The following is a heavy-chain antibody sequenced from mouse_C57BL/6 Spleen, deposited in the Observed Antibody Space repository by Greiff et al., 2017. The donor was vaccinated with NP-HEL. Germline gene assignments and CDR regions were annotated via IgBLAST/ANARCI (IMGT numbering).Heavy chain of an antibody. CDR1: GYTFTSYD. Sequence: QVQLQQSGPELVKPGASVKLSCKASGYTFTSYDINWVKQRPGQGLEWIGWIYPRDGSTKYNEKFKGKATLTVDSSSSTAYRELHSLTSEDSAVYYCARDYYGSRYWYFDVWGTGTTVTVSS. CDR3: ARDYYGSRYWYFDV. V-gene: IGHV1-85*01. CDR2: IYPRDGST. D-gene: IGHD1-1*01. J-gene: IGHJ1*03.